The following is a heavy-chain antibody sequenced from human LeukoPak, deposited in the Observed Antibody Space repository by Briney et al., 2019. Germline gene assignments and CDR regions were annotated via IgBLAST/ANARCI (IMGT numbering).Heavy chain of an antibody. J-gene: IGHJ4*02. D-gene: IGHD3-10*01. CDR2: IYYSGST. Sequence: SETLSLTCTVSGGSISSYYWSWIRQPPGKGLEWIGYIYYSGSTNYNPSLKSRVTISVDTSKNQFSLKLSSVTAADTAVYYRAREYYGSGSYYPSWGQGTLVTVSS. CDR1: GGSISSYY. V-gene: IGHV4-59*01. CDR3: AREYYGSGSYYPS.